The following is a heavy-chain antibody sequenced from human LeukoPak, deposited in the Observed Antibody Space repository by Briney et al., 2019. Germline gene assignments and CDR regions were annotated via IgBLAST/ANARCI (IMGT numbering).Heavy chain of an antibody. Sequence: SETLSLTCAVSGGSISSSNWWSWVRQPPGKGLEWIGEIYHSGSTNYNPSLKSRVTISVDKSKNQFSLKLSSVTAADTAVYYCARDGNDGDHTFDYWGQGTLVTVSS. J-gene: IGHJ4*02. V-gene: IGHV4-4*02. CDR2: IYHSGST. CDR1: GGSISSSNW. D-gene: IGHD1-1*01. CDR3: ARDGNDGDHTFDY.